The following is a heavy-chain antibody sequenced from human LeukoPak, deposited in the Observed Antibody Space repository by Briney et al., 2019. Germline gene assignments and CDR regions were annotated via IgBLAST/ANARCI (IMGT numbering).Heavy chain of an antibody. CDR2: MYRSGST. CDR3: ARVEGSSGYYYSNWFDP. D-gene: IGHD3-22*01. J-gene: IGHJ5*02. V-gene: IGHV4-38-2*01. Sequence: PSETLSLTCAVSGFSISSGYYWGWIRQPPGKGLEWIGSMYRSGSTSYNPSLKSRVTISLETSKNQVSLKLSSVTAADTAVYYCARVEGSSGYYYSNWFDPWGQGTLVTVSS. CDR1: GFSISSGYY.